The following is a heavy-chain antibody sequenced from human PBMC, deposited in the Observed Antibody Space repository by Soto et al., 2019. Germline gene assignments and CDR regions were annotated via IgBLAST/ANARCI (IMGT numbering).Heavy chain of an antibody. CDR3: AKDYYDSSGYYPPALLFDY. D-gene: IGHD3-22*01. CDR1: GYTFTSYG. J-gene: IGHJ4*02. Sequence: ASVKVSSKASGYTFTSYGISWVRQSPGQRLEWMGWINAGNGNTKYSQKFQGRVTITRDTSASTAYMELSSLRSEDTAVYYCAKDYYDSSGYYPPALLFDYWGQGTLVTVSS. CDR2: INAGNGNT. V-gene: IGHV1-3*01.